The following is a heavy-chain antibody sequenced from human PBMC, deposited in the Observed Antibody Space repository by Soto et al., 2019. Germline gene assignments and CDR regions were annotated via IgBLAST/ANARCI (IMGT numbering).Heavy chain of an antibody. D-gene: IGHD3-10*01. J-gene: IGHJ5*02. CDR2: ISSSSSTI. V-gene: IGHV3-48*01. CDR3: ARYGSGNHPNSMNWFDP. Sequence: GGSLRLSCAASGFTFSSYSMNWVRQAPGKGLEWVSYISSSSSTIYYADSVKGRFTISRDNAKNSLYLQMNSLRAEDTAVYYCARYGSGNHPNSMNWFDPWGQGTLVTVSS. CDR1: GFTFSSYS.